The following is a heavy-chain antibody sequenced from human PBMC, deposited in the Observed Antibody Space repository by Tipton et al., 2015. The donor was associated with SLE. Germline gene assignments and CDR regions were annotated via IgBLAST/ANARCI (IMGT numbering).Heavy chain of an antibody. J-gene: IGHJ4*02. Sequence: LRLSCAASGFTFSSYSMSWVRQAPGKGLEWIGEINHSGSTNYNPSLKSRVTISVDTSKNQFSLKLSSATAADTAVYYCARVVAVAGTPFDYWGQGTLVTVSS. CDR2: INHSGST. D-gene: IGHD6-19*01. CDR1: GFTFSSYS. CDR3: ARVVAVAGTPFDY. V-gene: IGHV4-34*01.